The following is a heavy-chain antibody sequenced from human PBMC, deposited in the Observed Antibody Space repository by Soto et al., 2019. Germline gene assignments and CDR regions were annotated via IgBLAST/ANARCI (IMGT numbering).Heavy chain of an antibody. CDR2: TFPRDSDT. V-gene: IGHV5-51*01. CDR3: ARHLYTNANGNLFVDF. D-gene: IGHD2-8*01. J-gene: IGHJ4*02. Sequence: GESLKISCEGSGYGFSNYWIGWVRQKSGKGLEWMGITFPRDSDTKYNPSLQGQVSISADNSVATAYLHLSSLKPSDSAIYYCARHLYTNANGNLFVDFWGQGTPVTVSS. CDR1: GYGFSNYW.